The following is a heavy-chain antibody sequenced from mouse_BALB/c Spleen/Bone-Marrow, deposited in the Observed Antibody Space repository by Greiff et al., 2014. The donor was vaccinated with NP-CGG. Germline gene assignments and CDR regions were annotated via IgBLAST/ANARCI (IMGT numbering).Heavy chain of an antibody. CDR2: INPDSSTI. V-gene: IGHV4-1*02. CDR3: ARLGYYGALAY. CDR1: GFDFSRYW. Sequence: EVQLQQSGGGLVQPGGSLKLSCAASGFDFSRYWMSWVRQAPGKGLEWIGEINPDSSTINYTPSLKDKFIISRDNAKNTLYLQMSKVRSEDTALYYCARLGYYGALAYWGQGTLVTVSA. D-gene: IGHD1-1*01. J-gene: IGHJ3*01.